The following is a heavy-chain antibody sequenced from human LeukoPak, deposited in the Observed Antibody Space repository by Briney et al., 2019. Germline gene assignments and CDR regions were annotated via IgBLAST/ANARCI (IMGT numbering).Heavy chain of an antibody. V-gene: IGHV3-23*01. CDR3: AKSSHSYGNDALDI. CDR2: IRGGGGVQ. Sequence: PGGSLRLSCAASGFTFHDYAMHWVRQAPGKGLDYVSVIRGGGGVQYYAASVKGRFTISRDNSKNTLYLQMNSLRAEDTAVYYCAKSSHSYGNDALDIWGQGTMVTVSS. CDR1: GFTFHDYA. D-gene: IGHD5-18*01. J-gene: IGHJ3*02.